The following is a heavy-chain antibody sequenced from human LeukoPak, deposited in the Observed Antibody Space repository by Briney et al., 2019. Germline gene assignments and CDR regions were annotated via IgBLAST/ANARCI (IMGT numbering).Heavy chain of an antibody. CDR1: GGSFSGYY. Sequence: PSETLSLTCAVYGGSFSGYYWSWIRQPPGKGREWIGEINHSGSTNYNPSLKSRVTISVDTSKNQFSLKLSSVTAADTAVYYCASLNVLLWFGETGSDAFDIWGQGTMVTVSS. D-gene: IGHD3-10*01. J-gene: IGHJ3*02. CDR2: INHSGST. V-gene: IGHV4-34*01. CDR3: ASLNVLLWFGETGSDAFDI.